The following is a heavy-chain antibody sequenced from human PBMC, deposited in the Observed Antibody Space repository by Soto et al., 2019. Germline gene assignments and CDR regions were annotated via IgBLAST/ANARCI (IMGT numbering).Heavy chain of an antibody. J-gene: IGHJ4*02. CDR1: GVSISSSSYY. CDR2: IYYSGST. CDR3: ARGRPWCGELSASDY. V-gene: IGHV4-39*07. D-gene: IGHD3-10*01. Sequence: AETLSLTCTVSGVSISSSSYYWGRIPPAPGKGLEWIGSIYYSGSTYYNPSLKSRVTISVDTSKNQFSLKLSSVTAADAAVYYCARGRPWCGELSASDYWGQGTLVTVSS.